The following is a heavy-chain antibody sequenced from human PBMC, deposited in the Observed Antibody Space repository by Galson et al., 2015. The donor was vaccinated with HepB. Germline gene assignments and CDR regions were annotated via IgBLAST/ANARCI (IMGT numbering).Heavy chain of an antibody. J-gene: IGHJ6*02. CDR2: ISYDVSNK. CDR1: GFTFSSHA. CDR3: AKDFSGGSSMDV. Sequence: SLRLSCAASGFTFSSHAIHWVRQAPGKGLEWVAVISYDVSNKYCANSVKGRFTISRDNSKNTLYLQMNSLSVEDTAMYYCAKDFSGGSSMDVWGQGTTVTVSS. V-gene: IGHV3-30*18. D-gene: IGHD3-10*01.